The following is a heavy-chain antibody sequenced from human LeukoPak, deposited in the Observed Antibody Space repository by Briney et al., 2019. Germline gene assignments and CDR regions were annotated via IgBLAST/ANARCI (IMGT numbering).Heavy chain of an antibody. V-gene: IGHV3-48*04. J-gene: IGHJ4*02. D-gene: IGHD3-22*01. CDR2: ISSSSSTI. CDR1: GFTFSSYS. CDR3: ARGWSSGYTKDY. Sequence: PGGSLRLSCAASGFTFSSYSIDWVRQAPGKGLEWLSYISSSSSTIYYADSVKGRFTISRDNAKNSVYLQMNSLRAEDTAVYYCARGWSSGYTKDYWGQGTQVTVSS.